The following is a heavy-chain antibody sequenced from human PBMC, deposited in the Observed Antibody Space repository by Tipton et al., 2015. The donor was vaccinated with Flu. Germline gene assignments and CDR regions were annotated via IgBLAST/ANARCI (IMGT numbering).Heavy chain of an antibody. V-gene: IGHV4-39*07. D-gene: IGHD6-6*01. CDR1: GDSISSSSYY. J-gene: IGHJ4*02. CDR2: IYYSGST. CDR3: AREGRREQLALDY. Sequence: ILSLTCTVSGDSISSSSYYWGWIRQPPGKGLEWIGSIYYSGSTYYNPSLKSRVTISVDTSKNQFSLKLSSVTAADTAVYYCAREGRREQLALDYWGQGTLVTVSS.